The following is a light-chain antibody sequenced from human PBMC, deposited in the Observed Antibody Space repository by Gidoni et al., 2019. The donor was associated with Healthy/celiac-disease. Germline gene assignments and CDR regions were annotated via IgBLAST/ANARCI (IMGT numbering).Light chain of an antibody. J-gene: IGKJ4*01. CDR1: QSVSSY. CDR2: DAS. Sequence: EIVLTQSQATLSLSPGERATLSCRASQSVSSYLAWYQQKPGQAPRLLIYDASNRATGIPARFRGSGSGTDFTLTISSLEPEDFAVYYCQQRSNWPPRITFGGGTKVEIK. CDR3: QQRSNWPPRIT. V-gene: IGKV3-11*01.